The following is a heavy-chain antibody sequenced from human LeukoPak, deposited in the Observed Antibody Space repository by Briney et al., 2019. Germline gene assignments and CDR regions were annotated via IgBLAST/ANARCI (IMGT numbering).Heavy chain of an antibody. J-gene: IGHJ3*02. Sequence: SETLSLTCTVSGGSISSSSRYWGWIRQPPGKGLERIGSIYYSGSTYSNPSLKSRVTISLDTSKNQFSLRLSSVTAADTAVYYCAGRCRSTSCYYYAFDIWGQGTMVTVSP. D-gene: IGHD2-2*01. V-gene: IGHV4-39*01. CDR3: AGRCRSTSCYYYAFDI. CDR2: IYYSGST. CDR1: GGSISSSSRY.